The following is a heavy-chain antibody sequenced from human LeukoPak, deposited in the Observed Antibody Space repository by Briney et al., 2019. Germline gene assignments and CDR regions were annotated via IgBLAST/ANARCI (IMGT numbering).Heavy chain of an antibody. V-gene: IGHV3-48*01. CDR1: GFTFSSYS. CDR2: ISSSSTI. D-gene: IGHD6-6*01. Sequence: GGSLSLSCAASGFTFSSYSMNWVRQAPGKGLEWVSYISSSSTIYYADSVKGRFTISRDNAKNSLYLQMNSLRAEDTAVYYCARRSSPPEYYWGQGVLVTVSS. J-gene: IGHJ4*02. CDR3: ARRSSPPEYY.